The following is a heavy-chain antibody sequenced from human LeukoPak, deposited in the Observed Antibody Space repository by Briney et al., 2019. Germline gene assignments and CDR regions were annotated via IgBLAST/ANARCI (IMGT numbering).Heavy chain of an antibody. D-gene: IGHD1-1*01. CDR1: GFTFSSYA. CDR2: ISYDGSNK. J-gene: IGHJ4*02. V-gene: IGHV3-30*04. Sequence: PGRSLRLSCAASGFTFSSYAMHWVRQAPGKGLEWVAVISYDGSNKYYADSVKGRFTISRDNSKNTLYLQMNSLRAEDTAVYYCARDLNWNPRDWGQGTLVSVSS. CDR3: ARDLNWNPRD.